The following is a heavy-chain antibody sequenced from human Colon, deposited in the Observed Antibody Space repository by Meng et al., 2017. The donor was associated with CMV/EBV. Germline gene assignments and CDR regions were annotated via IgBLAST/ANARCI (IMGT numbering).Heavy chain of an antibody. CDR2: IYYSGST. Sequence: SETLSLTCTVSGGSISSYYWSWIRQPPGKGLEWIGYIYYSGSTNYNPSLKSRVTISVDTSKNQFSLKLSSVTAADTAVYYCGRDPGLPNGIHVWGQGTTVTV. J-gene: IGHJ6*02. D-gene: IGHD1-1*01. CDR3: GRDPGLPNGIHV. CDR1: GGSISSYY. V-gene: IGHV4-59*01.